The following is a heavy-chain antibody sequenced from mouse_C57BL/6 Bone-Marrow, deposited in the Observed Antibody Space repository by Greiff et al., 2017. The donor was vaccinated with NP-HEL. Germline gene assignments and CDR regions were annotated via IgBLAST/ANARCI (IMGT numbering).Heavy chain of an antibody. CDR3: ARSSFYYYGSRGDWYFDV. D-gene: IGHD1-1*01. V-gene: IGHV7-3*01. CDR2: LRNKANGYTT. Sequence: EVNVVESGGGLVQPGGSLSLSCAASGFTFTDYYMSWVRQPPGKALEWLGFLRNKANGYTTEYSASVKGRFTISRDNSQSILYLQMNALRAEDSATYYCARSSFYYYGSRGDWYFDVWGTGTTVTVSS. J-gene: IGHJ1*03. CDR1: GFTFTDYY.